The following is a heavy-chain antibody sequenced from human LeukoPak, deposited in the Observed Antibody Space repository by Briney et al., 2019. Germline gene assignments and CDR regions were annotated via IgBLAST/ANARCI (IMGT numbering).Heavy chain of an antibody. CDR1: DGSISNSSFY. D-gene: IGHD3-22*01. V-gene: IGHV4-39*07. Sequence: SETLSLTCTVSDGSISNSSFYWGWIRQPPGKGLEWIGEINHSGSTNYNPSLKSRVTISVDTSKNQFSLKLSSVTAADTAVYYCARRSPYYYDSSGLRNWGQGTLVTVSP. CDR3: ARRSPYYYDSSGLRN. J-gene: IGHJ4*02. CDR2: INHSGST.